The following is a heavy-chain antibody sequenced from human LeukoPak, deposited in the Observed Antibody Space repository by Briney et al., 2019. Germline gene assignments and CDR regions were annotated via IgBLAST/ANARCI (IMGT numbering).Heavy chain of an antibody. D-gene: IGHD2-15*01. CDR1: GYSISSGYY. V-gene: IGHV4-38-2*02. J-gene: IGHJ4*02. CDR2: IFHSGTT. CDR3: ARGDLLWGGSCFDY. Sequence: SETLSLTCTVSGYSISSGYYWGWIRQPPGKGLEWIGSIFHSGTTYYNPSLKSRVTISVDTSKNQFSLKLNSVTAADTAVYYCARGDLLWGGSCFDYWGQGTLVTDSS.